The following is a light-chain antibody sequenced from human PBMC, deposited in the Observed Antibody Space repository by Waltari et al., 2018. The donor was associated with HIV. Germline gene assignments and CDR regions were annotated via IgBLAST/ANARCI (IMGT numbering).Light chain of an antibody. J-gene: IGKJ1*01. CDR2: GAS. V-gene: IGKV3-15*01. CDR3: QQYNNWPRT. CDR1: PCVLRN. Sequence: EIVMTHSPATLSVSPGERASLSCRASPCVLRNLAWYQQKPGQAPKLLIYGASTRATGIPARFSGSVSGTDFTLTISSLQSEDFAVYYCQQYNNWPRTFGQGTKVEI.